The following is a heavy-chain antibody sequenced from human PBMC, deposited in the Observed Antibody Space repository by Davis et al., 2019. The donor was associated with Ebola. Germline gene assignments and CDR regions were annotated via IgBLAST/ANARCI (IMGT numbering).Heavy chain of an antibody. D-gene: IGHD5-24*01. J-gene: IGHJ4*02. Sequence: SVKVSCKASGGTFSSYAISWVRQAPGQGLEWMGWMNPNSGNTGYAQKFQGRVTITADESTSTAYMELSSLRSEDTAVYYCAREWSQRDGYNYYWGQGTRVTVSS. CDR3: AREWSQRDGYNYY. CDR2: MNPNSGNT. V-gene: IGHV1-69*13. CDR1: GGTFSSYA.